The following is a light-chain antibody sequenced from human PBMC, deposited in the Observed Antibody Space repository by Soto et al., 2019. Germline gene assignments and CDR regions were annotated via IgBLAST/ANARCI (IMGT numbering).Light chain of an antibody. CDR1: SSDIGNYNF. V-gene: IGLV2-23*01. CDR3: CSYAGSRTWV. J-gene: IGLJ3*02. CDR2: EAT. Sequence: QSALTQPASVSGSPGQSITISCTGTSSDIGNYNFVSWYQQYPGKVPKLMIYEATTRPSGVSNRFSASKSGNTASLTISGLQAEDEADYYCCSYAGSRTWVFGGGTKLTVL.